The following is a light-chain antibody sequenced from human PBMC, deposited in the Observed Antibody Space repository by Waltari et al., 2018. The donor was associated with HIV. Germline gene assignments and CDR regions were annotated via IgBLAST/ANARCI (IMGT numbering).Light chain of an antibody. Sequence: QSALTQPDSAVTVAWKADSSIGSSSDVGSYSYVTWYQQHAGKVPKVMIFEVSHRPSGVSTRFSGSKSGNTASLTISGLQAEDEADYYCSSYTDTSTRVFGGGTKLTVL. J-gene: IGLJ3*02. CDR1: SSDVGSYSY. V-gene: IGLV2-14*01. CDR2: EVS. CDR3: SSYTDTSTRV.